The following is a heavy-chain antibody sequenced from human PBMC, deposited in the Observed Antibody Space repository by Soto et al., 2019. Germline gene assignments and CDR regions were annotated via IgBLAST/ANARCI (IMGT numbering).Heavy chain of an antibody. D-gene: IGHD3-10*01. CDR1: GYTFTGYY. Sequence: GASVKVSCKASGYTFTGYYTHWVRQAPGQGLEWMGWINPNSGGTNYAQKFQGWVTMTRDTSISTAYMELSRLRSDDTAVYYCARVREGMVRGVPQYYFDYWGQGTLVTVSS. J-gene: IGHJ4*02. V-gene: IGHV1-2*04. CDR3: ARVREGMVRGVPQYYFDY. CDR2: INPNSGGT.